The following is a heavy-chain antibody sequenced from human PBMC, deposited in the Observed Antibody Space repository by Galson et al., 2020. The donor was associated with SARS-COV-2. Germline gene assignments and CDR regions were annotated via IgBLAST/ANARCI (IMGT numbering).Heavy chain of an antibody. V-gene: IGHV4-59*01. CDR3: ARAAQTYYDFWRGYYNAPHFDY. CDR1: GGSISSYP. D-gene: IGHD3-3*01. Sequence: SAPLSLTCTVSGGSISSYPSSWIRQPPGKGLDRIAYISYSGSTTSNPSLKSRVTTSADTSKNQFSLKLSSVTAADTAVYYCARAAQTYYDFWRGYYNAPHFDYWGQGTLVTVSS. J-gene: IGHJ4*02. CDR2: ISYSGST.